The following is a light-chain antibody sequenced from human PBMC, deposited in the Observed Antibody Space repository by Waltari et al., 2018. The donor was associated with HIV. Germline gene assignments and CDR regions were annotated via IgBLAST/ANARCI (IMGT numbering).Light chain of an antibody. J-gene: IGLJ2*01. CDR3: QSYDSALSGSVV. V-gene: IGLV1-40*01. CDR1: NSNIGAGYD. Sequence: QSVLTQPPSVSGAPGQRVTISCTGNNSNIGAGYDVHWYQQLPGTAPKLHMYGKNNRPSGVPGRFSGSKSGTSASLAITGLQAEDEADYYCQSYDSALSGSVVFGGGTKLSVL. CDR2: GKN.